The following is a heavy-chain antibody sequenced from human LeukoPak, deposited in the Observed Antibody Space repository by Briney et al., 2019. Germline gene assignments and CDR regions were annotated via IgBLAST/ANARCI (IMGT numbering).Heavy chain of an antibody. CDR2: ISWNSGSI. CDR3: ARGRVVPAAPLDY. V-gene: IGHV3-9*01. J-gene: IGHJ4*02. Sequence: GGSLRLSCAASGFTFDDYAMHWVRQAPGKGLEWVSGISWNSGSIGYADSVKGRFTISRDNAKNSLYLQMNSLRAEDTALYYCARGRVVPAAPLDYWGQGTLVTVSS. D-gene: IGHD2-2*01. CDR1: GFTFDDYA.